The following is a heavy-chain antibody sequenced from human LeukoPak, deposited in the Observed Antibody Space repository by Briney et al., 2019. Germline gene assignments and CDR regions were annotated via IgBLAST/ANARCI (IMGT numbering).Heavy chain of an antibody. CDR3: ATPDVRLRYFDWSPNE. D-gene: IGHD3-9*01. CDR2: IYTSGNT. J-gene: IGHJ4*02. CDR1: GGSISSYY. V-gene: IGHV4-4*07. Sequence: PSETLSLTCTVSGGSISSYYWSWIRQPAGKGLEWIGRIYTSGNTNYNPSLKSRVTMSVDTSKKQFSLKLRSVTAADTAVYYCATPDVRLRYFDWSPNEWGQGTLVTVSS.